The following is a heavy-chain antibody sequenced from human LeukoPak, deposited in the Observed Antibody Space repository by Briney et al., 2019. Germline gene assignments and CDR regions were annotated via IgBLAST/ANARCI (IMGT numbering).Heavy chain of an antibody. D-gene: IGHD1-7*01. J-gene: IGHJ6*02. CDR3: ARDNWNYGSSMDV. Sequence: SETLSLTCTVSGDSISRSTYYWAWIRQPPGKGLEWIGSVYYGRSPYFNPSLKSRVTISVDTSKNQFSLKLSSVTAADTAVYYCARDNWNYGSSMDVWGQGTTVTVSS. CDR2: VYYGRSP. CDR1: GDSISRSTYY. V-gene: IGHV4-39*07.